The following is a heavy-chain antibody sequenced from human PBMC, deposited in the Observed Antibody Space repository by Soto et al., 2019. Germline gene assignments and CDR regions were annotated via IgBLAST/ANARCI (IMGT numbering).Heavy chain of an antibody. D-gene: IGHD6-13*01. Sequence: GGSLRLSCASSGFTFSSHTMNLVRQAPGKGLEWVSSISSRSSYIYYADSVKARFTISRDNAKNSLYLQMNSLRAADTAVYYCAKSSSRSSLGQYGLDVWGQGTTVTVSS. CDR1: GFTFSSHT. V-gene: IGHV3-21*04. CDR3: AKSSSRSSLGQYGLDV. CDR2: ISSRSSYI. J-gene: IGHJ6*02.